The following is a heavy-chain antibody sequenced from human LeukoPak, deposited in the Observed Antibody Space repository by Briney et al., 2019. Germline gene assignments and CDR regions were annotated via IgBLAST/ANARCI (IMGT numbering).Heavy chain of an antibody. Sequence: PSDTLSLTCTVSGGSISRSNYYGGWVRQPPGKGLEWIETIYYSGTTYYNPSLESRVTISEHTSKHQFSLTLRSVTAADTAVYYCARQISDYYYYYRDVWGKGTAVSVSS. CDR3: ARQISDYYYYYRDV. V-gene: IGHV4-39*01. D-gene: IGHD3-10*01. CDR2: IYYSGTT. CDR1: GGSISRSNYY. J-gene: IGHJ6*03.